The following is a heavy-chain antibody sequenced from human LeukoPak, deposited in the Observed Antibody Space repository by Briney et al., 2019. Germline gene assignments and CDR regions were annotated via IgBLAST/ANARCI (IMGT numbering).Heavy chain of an antibody. V-gene: IGHV1-46*01. J-gene: IGHJ4*02. CDR1: GFSFISYF. CDR2: INPVGGST. D-gene: IGHD6-19*01. Sequence: GASVKVSCKTSGFSFISYFIHWVRQAPGQGLEWMGKINPVGGSTTYVQRFQGRVTMTRDTSTSTVYMELSSLGFEDTAVYYCARSIAVAGTGDYWGQGTLVTVSS. CDR3: ARSIAVAGTGDY.